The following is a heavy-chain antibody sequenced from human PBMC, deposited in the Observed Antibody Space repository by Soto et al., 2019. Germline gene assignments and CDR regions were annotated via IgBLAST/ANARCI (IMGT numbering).Heavy chain of an antibody. CDR3: AKDGRDDAFDI. D-gene: IGHD1-26*01. CDR2: ISGSGGST. V-gene: IGHV3-23*01. CDR1: GFTFSSYA. J-gene: IGHJ3*02. Sequence: GGSLILSSAASGFTFSSYAMSWVRQAQGKGLEWVSAISGSGGSTYYADSVKGRFTISRDNSKNTLYLQMNSLRAEDTAVYYCAKDGRDDAFDIWGQGTMVTVSS.